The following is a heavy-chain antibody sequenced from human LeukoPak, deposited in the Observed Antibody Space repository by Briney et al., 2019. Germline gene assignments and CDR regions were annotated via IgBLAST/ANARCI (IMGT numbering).Heavy chain of an antibody. V-gene: IGHV3-30*03. CDR2: ISYDGSNK. D-gene: IGHD6-19*01. J-gene: IGHJ4*02. CDR1: GGSISSSS. Sequence: LSLTCTVSGGSISSSSYYWGWIRQPPGKGLEWVAVISYDGSNKYYADSVKGRFTISRDNSKNTLYLQMNSLRAEDTAVYYCARDSSYSSGWFNKQFDYWGQGTLVTVSS. CDR3: ARDSSYSSGWFNKQFDY.